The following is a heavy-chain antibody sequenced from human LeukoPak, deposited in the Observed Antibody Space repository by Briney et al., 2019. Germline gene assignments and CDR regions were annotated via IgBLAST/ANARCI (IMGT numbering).Heavy chain of an antibody. CDR2: ISSSSSYI. V-gene: IGHV3-21*01. CDR1: GFTFSSYS. CDR3: ARETSRPDAFDI. J-gene: IGHJ3*02. Sequence: AGGSLRLSCAASGFTFSSYSMNWVRQAPGKGLEWVSSISSSSSYIYYADSVKGRFTISRDNSKNTLYLQMNSLRAEDTAVYYCARETSRPDAFDIWGQGTMVTVSS.